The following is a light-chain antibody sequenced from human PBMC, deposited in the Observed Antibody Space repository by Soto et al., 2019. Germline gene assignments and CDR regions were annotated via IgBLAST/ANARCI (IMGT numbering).Light chain of an antibody. V-gene: IGLV2-23*01. J-gene: IGLJ2*01. CDR1: SSDVGVYDL. CDR2: ENI. CDR3: CSYAGNRIFI. Sequence: QSVLTQPASVSGSPGQSITISCIGTSSDVGVYDLVSWYQQHPGTAPRLIIYENIRRPSTITSRFSGSKSGNTASLTISGLRAEDEATYHCCSYAGNRIFIFGGGTKVTVL.